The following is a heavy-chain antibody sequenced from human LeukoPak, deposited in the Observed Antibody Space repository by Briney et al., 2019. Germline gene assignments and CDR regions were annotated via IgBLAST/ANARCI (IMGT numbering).Heavy chain of an antibody. Sequence: GASVKVSCKASVYTFTSYDINWVRQATGQGLEWMGWMNPNSGNTGYAQKFQGRVTMTRNTSISTAYMELSSLRSEDTAVYYCARGLRGSSGWYVVLKGYYFDYWGQGTLVTVSS. CDR2: MNPNSGNT. V-gene: IGHV1-8*01. CDR1: VYTFTSYD. J-gene: IGHJ4*02. CDR3: ARGLRGSSGWYVVLKGYYFDY. D-gene: IGHD6-19*01.